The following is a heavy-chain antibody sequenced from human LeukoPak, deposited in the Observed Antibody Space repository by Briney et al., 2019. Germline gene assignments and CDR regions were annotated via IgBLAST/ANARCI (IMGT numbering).Heavy chain of an antibody. Sequence: GALRPFLATSGITLRYHLQKRIRPASGEGPEVGLNISSSGSTIYYADSVKGRFTISRDNAKNSLYLQMNSLRAEDTAVCYCAKPYSSSWGDFDYWGQGTLVTVSS. CDR3: AKPYSSSWGDFDY. V-gene: IGHV3-11*01. CDR2: ISSSGSTI. CDR1: GITLRYHL. D-gene: IGHD6-13*01. J-gene: IGHJ4*02.